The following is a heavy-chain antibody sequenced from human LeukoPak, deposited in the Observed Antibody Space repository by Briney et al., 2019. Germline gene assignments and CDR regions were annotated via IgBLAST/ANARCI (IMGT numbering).Heavy chain of an antibody. Sequence: GGSLRLSCAASGFTFSSYWMHWVRQGPGKGLVWVSRINSDGSSTSYADSVKGRFTISRDNAKNTLYLQMNSLRAEDTAVYYCARMDSSGYTYFDYWGQGTLVTVSS. V-gene: IGHV3-74*01. D-gene: IGHD3-22*01. CDR2: INSDGSST. CDR3: ARMDSSGYTYFDY. CDR1: GFTFSSYW. J-gene: IGHJ4*02.